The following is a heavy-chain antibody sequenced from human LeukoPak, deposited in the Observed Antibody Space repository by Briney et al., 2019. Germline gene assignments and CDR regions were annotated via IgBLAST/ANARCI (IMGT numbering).Heavy chain of an antibody. CDR3: LVRGVFHR. CDR2: IYSGGST. V-gene: IGHV3-53*01. D-gene: IGHD3-10*01. Sequence: GRSLRLSCAASGFTVSSNYMSWVRQAPGKGLEWVSVIYSGGSTYYADSVKGRFTISRDNSKSTLYLQMNSLRAEDTAVYYCLVRGVFHRWGQGTLVTVSS. J-gene: IGHJ1*01. CDR1: GFTVSSNY.